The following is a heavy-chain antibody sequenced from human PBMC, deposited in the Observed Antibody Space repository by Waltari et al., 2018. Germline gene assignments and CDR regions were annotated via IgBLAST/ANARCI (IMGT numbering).Heavy chain of an antibody. V-gene: IGHV3-30*02. CDR1: GFTFSLSG. Sequence: QVQLVESGGGVVQPGGSLRLPCAASGFTFSLSGMHWVRQAPGKGLEWVAFMSYDGSNKYYADSVKGRFTISRDNSRNTLYLQMNRLRDEDTAVYYCMKDQARGWGQGTLVTVSS. D-gene: IGHD5-12*01. J-gene: IGHJ4*02. CDR2: MSYDGSNK. CDR3: MKDQARG.